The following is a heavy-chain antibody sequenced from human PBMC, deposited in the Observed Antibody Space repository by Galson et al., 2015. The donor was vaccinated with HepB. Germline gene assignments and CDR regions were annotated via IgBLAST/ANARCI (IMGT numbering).Heavy chain of an antibody. CDR2: IIPIFGTA. V-gene: IGHV1-69*13. J-gene: IGHJ6*02. CDR1: GGTFSSYA. D-gene: IGHD3-10*01. CDR3: ARGRFGELLRLTSYYYYGMDA. Sequence: SVKVSCKASGGTFSSYAISWVRQAPGQGLEWMGGIIPIFGTANYAQKFQGRVTITADESTSTAYMELSSLRSEDTAVYYCARGRFGELLRLTSYYYYGMDAWGQGTTVTVSS.